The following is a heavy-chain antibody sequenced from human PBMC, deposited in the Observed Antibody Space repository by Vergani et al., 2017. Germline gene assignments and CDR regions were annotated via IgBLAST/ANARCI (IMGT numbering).Heavy chain of an antibody. V-gene: IGHV3-73*02. Sequence: EVQLVESGGGLVQPGGSLTLSCAASGFTFSGSAMHWVRQTSGKGLEWIGRIRDKTYNYATAYAVSVKGRFIISRDDSKKTAYLQMNRLTIEDTAVYYCAKDGYGSGSYYNMGWFDPWGQGTLVTVSS. CDR2: IRDKTYNYAT. D-gene: IGHD3-10*01. CDR1: GFTFSGSA. J-gene: IGHJ5*02. CDR3: AKDGYGSGSYYNMGWFDP.